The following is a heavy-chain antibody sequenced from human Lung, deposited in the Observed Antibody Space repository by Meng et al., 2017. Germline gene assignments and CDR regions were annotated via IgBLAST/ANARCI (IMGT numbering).Heavy chain of an antibody. CDR1: GYTFTTYT. CDR3: ARGGDFDP. V-gene: IGHV7-4-1*02. Sequence: QVQLAQSGAEVKKPGASVRVSCKASGYTFTTYTINWVRQAHGRGLEWMGWISTNTGNPTYVQGFTGRFVFSLDTSVSTAYLQISSLEAADTAVYYCARGGDFDPWGQGTLVTVSS. D-gene: IGHD2/OR15-2a*01. J-gene: IGHJ5*02. CDR2: ISTNTGNP.